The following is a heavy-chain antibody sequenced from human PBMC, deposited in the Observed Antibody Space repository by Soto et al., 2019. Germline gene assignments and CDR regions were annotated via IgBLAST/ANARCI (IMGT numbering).Heavy chain of an antibody. J-gene: IGHJ4*02. CDR3: AKGSITIFGVVTN. CDR1: GFTFDDYA. CDR2: IEGSGGSA. Sequence: GGSLRLSCAASGFTFDDYAMHWVRQAPGKGLEWVSAIEGSGGSADYADSVKGRFTISRDNSKNTLYLQMNSLRAEDTAVYYCAKGSITIFGVVTNWGPGTLVTVSS. V-gene: IGHV3-23*01. D-gene: IGHD3-3*01.